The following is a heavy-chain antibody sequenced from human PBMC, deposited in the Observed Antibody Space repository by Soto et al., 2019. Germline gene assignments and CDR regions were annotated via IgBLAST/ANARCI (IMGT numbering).Heavy chain of an antibody. CDR3: AKKMWFLNGPFDY. CDR1: GFTFSSYT. Sequence: GGSLRLSCAASGFTFSSYTISWVRQAPGKGLEWVSAISGSGGTTYYADSVKGRFTISRDNSKNTLYLQMNSLRAEDTAVYYCAKKMWFLNGPFDYWGQGTLVTVSS. J-gene: IGHJ4*02. CDR2: ISGSGGTT. V-gene: IGHV3-23*01. D-gene: IGHD2-21*01.